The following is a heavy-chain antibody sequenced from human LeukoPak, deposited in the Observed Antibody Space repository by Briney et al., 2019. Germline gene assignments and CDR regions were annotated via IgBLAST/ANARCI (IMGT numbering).Heavy chain of an antibody. Sequence: GGSLRLSCAASGFTFSSYWMSWVRQAPGKGLEWVANIKQDGSEKYYVDSVKGRFTISRDNAKNSLYLQMNSLSAEDTAVYYCARSGYDFWSGYPLSYYYYMDVWGNGTTVTVSS. V-gene: IGHV3-7*01. D-gene: IGHD3-3*01. CDR1: GFTFSSYW. CDR3: ARSGYDFWSGYPLSYYYYMDV. J-gene: IGHJ6*03. CDR2: IKQDGSEK.